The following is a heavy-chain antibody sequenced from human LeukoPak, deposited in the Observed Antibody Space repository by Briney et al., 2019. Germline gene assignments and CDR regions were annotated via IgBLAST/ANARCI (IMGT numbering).Heavy chain of an antibody. CDR2: IIHSGST. Sequence: SETLSLTCAVYGGSFSGYYWSWIRQPPRKGQEWIGEIIHSGSTNYNPYLKSRVTISVDTSKNQFSRKLRSVTAADTALYYCARGGGRDDDYWGQGTLVTVSS. V-gene: IGHV4-34*01. CDR3: ARGGGRDDDY. D-gene: IGHD5-24*01. J-gene: IGHJ4*02. CDR1: GGSFSGYY.